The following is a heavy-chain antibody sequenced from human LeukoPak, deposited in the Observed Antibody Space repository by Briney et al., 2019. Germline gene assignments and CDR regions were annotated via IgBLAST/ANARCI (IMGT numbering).Heavy chain of an antibody. J-gene: IGHJ4*02. CDR3: AKPRTSYSGSSTPPGPVDY. CDR1: GFTFNSYA. Sequence: GGSLRLSCAASGFTFNSYAMSWVRQAPGKGLEWVSGISGSGGSTYYADSVKGRFTISRDNSKNTLFLQMNNLRAEDTALYYCAKPRTSYSGSSTPPGPVDYWGQGTLVTVSS. D-gene: IGHD6-6*01. V-gene: IGHV3-23*01. CDR2: ISGSGGST.